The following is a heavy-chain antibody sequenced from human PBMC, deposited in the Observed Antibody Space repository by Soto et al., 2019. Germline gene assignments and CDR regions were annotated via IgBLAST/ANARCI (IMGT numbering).Heavy chain of an antibody. CDR2: IVPMFGNT. V-gene: IGHV1-69*02. Sequence: ASVKVSCKASGGTSTIYTITWVRQAPGQGLAWMGRIVPMFGNTNYARKFQDRLTITADKSTGTAYMELRSLRFEDTAVYYCARSIVVVTALDYWGQGTLVTVSS. CDR3: ARSIVVVTALDY. CDR1: GGTSTIYT. D-gene: IGHD2-21*02. J-gene: IGHJ4*02.